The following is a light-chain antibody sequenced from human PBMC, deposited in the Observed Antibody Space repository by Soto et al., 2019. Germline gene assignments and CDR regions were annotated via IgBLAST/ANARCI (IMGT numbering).Light chain of an antibody. Sequence: EIELTQSPGTLSLSPGERATLSCRASQSVSSSYVAWYQQKPGQAPRLLIYGASTKATGIPDRVSGSGSATAFTLSISRLEPEDFAVYYCHQYNSAPRTFGQGTKVEIK. CDR3: HQYNSAPRT. J-gene: IGKJ1*01. CDR1: QSVSSSY. V-gene: IGKV3-20*01. CDR2: GAS.